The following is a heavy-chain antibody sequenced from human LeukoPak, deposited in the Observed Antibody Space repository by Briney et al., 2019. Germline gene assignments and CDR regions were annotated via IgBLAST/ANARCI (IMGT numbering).Heavy chain of an antibody. CDR2: INHSGST. D-gene: IGHD1-7*01. CDR1: GGSFSGYY. CDR3: ARRNYDFPYYYYYYMDV. Sequence: SETLSLTCAVYGGSFSGYYWSWIRQPPGKGLEWIGEINHSGSTNYNPSLKSRVTISVDTSKNQFSLKLSSVTAADTAVYYCARRNYDFPYYYYYYMDVWGKGTTVTVSS. J-gene: IGHJ6*03. V-gene: IGHV4-34*01.